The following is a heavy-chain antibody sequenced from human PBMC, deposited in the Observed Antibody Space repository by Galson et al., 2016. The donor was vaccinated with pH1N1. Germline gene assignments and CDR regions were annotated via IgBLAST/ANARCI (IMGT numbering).Heavy chain of an antibody. Sequence: SETLSLTCTVSGTSVSGNYWSWIRQPPGKGLEWIGYLYYNENTNYNPSLKSRVTISEDTSKNQFSLRLTSVTAADTAVYYCARHTRWGSSSSFDYWGQGALGTVSS. D-gene: IGHD6-13*01. J-gene: IGHJ4*02. V-gene: IGHV4-59*08. CDR2: LYYNENT. CDR3: ARHTRWGSSSSFDY. CDR1: GTSVSGNY.